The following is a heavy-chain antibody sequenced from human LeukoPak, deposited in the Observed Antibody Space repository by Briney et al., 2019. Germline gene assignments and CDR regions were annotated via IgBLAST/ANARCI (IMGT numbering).Heavy chain of an antibody. J-gene: IGHJ4*02. CDR2: IRYDGSNK. CDR3: AKGPDLGSGSYFFAY. CDR1: GFTFSSYG. D-gene: IGHD3-10*01. Sequence: GGSLRLSCASSGFTFSSYGMHWVRQAPGKGLEGVAFIRYDGSNKYYADSVKGRFTISRDNSKNTLYLQMNSLRAEDTAVYYCAKGPDLGSGSYFFAYWGQGTLVTVSS. V-gene: IGHV3-30*02.